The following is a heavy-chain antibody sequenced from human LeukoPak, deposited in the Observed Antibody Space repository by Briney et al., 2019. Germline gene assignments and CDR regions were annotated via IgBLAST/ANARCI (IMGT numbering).Heavy chain of an antibody. Sequence: GGSLRLSCAASGFTFSTYFMSWVRQGPGKGLEWVATLWPDGGVKKYVDSVRDRFTISRDNAKNSLYLQMNSLRAEDTAVYYCARLSDWNYYMDVWGKGTTVTVSS. V-gene: IGHV3-7*01. CDR1: GFTFSTYF. D-gene: IGHD1-1*01. CDR3: ARLSDWNYYMDV. J-gene: IGHJ6*03. CDR2: LWPDGGVK.